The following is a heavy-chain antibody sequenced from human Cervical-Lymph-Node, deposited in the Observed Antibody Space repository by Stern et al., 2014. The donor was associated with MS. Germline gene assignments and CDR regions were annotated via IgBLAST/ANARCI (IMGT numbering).Heavy chain of an antibody. CDR3: ARETGGYTYGDTDFFDY. V-gene: IGHV4-61*02. CDR1: GDSISSGSFY. J-gene: IGHJ4*02. D-gene: IGHD5-18*01. CDR2: IYSSGST. Sequence: QVQLQESGPGLVKPSQTLSLTCIVSGDSISSGSFYWNWIRQPAGKGLEWIGRIYSSGSTNYNPYLKSRVTISGDTSKTQFSLKVISMTAADTAVYYCARETGGYTYGDTDFFDYWGQGALVTVSS.